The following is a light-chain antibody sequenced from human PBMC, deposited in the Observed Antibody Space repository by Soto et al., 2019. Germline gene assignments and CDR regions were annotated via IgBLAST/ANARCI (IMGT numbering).Light chain of an antibody. V-gene: IGKV1-39*01. Sequence: DLQMTQSPSSLSASVGDRVTITCRASQSISSYLNWYRQKPGKAPKLLIYAASSLQSGVPSRFSGSGSGTDFTLTISSLQPEDFATYYCQQSYSTPLTFGPGTKVDIK. CDR2: AAS. CDR3: QQSYSTPLT. J-gene: IGKJ3*01. CDR1: QSISSY.